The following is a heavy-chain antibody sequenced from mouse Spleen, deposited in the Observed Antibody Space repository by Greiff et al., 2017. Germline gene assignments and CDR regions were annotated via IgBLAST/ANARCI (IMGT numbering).Heavy chain of an antibody. CDR3: ARERRETGCWFAY. V-gene: IGHV1-80*01. CDR2: IYPGDGDT. J-gene: IGHJ3*01. CDR1: GYAFSSYW. Sequence: QVQLKESGAELVKPGASVKISCKASGYAFSSYWMNWVKQRPGKGLEWIGQIYPGDGDTNYNGKFKGKATLTADKSSSTAYMQLSSLTSEDSAVYFCARERRETGCWFAYWGQGNQVTGSA.